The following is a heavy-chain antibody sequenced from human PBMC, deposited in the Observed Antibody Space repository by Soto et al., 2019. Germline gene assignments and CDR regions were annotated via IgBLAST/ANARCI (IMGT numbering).Heavy chain of an antibody. CDR2: ISSSSSYI. V-gene: IGHV3-21*01. J-gene: IGHJ6*02. Sequence: PGGSLRLSCAASGFTFSSYSMNWVRQAPGKGLEWVSSISSSSSYIYYADSVKGRFTISRDNAKNSLYLQMNSQRAEDTAVYYCARVVGEAYYYDSSGYAARDVWGQGTTVTVS. CDR3: ARVVGEAYYYDSSGYAARDV. D-gene: IGHD3-22*01. CDR1: GFTFSSYS.